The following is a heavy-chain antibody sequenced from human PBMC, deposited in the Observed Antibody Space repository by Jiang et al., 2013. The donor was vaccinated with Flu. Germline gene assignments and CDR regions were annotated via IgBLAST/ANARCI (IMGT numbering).Heavy chain of an antibody. Sequence: SCAASGFTFSDYYMSWIRQAPGKGLEWVSYISSSGSTIYYADSVKGRFTISRDNAKNSLYLQMNSLRAEDTAVYYCAIRRDYVWGSYRPFDYWGQGTLVTVSS. D-gene: IGHD3-16*02. J-gene: IGHJ4*02. CDR3: AIRRDYVWGSYRPFDY. CDR2: ISSSGSTI. V-gene: IGHV3-11*01. CDR1: GFTFSDYY.